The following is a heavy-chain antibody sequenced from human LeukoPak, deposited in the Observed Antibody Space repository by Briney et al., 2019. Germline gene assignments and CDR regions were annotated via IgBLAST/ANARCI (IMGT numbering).Heavy chain of an antibody. D-gene: IGHD5-18*01. J-gene: IGHJ5*02. CDR3: ARGGDTGWFDP. CDR2: IYSGGST. Sequence: GGYLRLYCAASGFTVSSNYMSWVRQAPGKGLEWVSVIYSGGSTYYADSVKGRFTISRDNSKNTLYLQMNSLRAEDTAVYYCARGGDTGWFDPWGQGTLVTVSS. V-gene: IGHV3-53*01. CDR1: GFTVSSNY.